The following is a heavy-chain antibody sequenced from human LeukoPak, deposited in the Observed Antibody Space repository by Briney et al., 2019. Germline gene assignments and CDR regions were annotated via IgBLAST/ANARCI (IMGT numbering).Heavy chain of an antibody. V-gene: IGHV3-48*01. CDR2: ISSSSTAI. CDR3: VTEVSGSFPT. Sequence: PGGSLRLSCAASGFTFSSYSMNWVRQAPGKGLEWVSYISSSSTAIYYADSVKGRFTISRDNAKNSLYLQMNGLRAEDTAVYYCVTEVSGSFPTWGQGTLVTVPS. D-gene: IGHD1-26*01. CDR1: GFTFSSYS. J-gene: IGHJ4*02.